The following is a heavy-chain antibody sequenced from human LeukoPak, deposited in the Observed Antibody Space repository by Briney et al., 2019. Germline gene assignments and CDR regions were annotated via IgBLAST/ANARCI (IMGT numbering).Heavy chain of an antibody. CDR2: IIPIFGTA. V-gene: IGHV1-69*01. J-gene: IGHJ5*02. D-gene: IGHD3-3*01. Sequence: SVKVSXKASGGTFSSYAISWVRQAPGQGLEWMGGIIPIFGTAKYAQKFQGRVTITADESTSTAYMELSSLRSEDTAVYYCARGVYYDFWSGYSTGWFDPWGQGTLVTVSS. CDR1: GGTFSSYA. CDR3: ARGVYYDFWSGYSTGWFDP.